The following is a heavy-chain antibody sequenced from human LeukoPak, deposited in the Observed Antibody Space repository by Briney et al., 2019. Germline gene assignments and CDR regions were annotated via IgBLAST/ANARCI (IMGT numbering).Heavy chain of an antibody. J-gene: IGHJ4*02. D-gene: IGHD6-6*01. CDR3: ASELATRTYFDY. V-gene: IGHV4-39*01. CDR1: GGSITSSNYY. CDR2: IYYSGSA. Sequence: SETLSLTCTVSGGSITSSNYYWGWIRQPPGKGLEWIGNIYYSGSAYYNPSLKSRVTISVDTSKNQFSLKLSSVTAADTAIYYCASELATRTYFDYWGQGTLVTVSS.